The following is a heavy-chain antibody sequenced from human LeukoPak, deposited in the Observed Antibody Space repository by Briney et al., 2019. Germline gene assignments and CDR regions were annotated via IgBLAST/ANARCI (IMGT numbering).Heavy chain of an antibody. CDR2: INPNSGVT. CDR1: GCTFTGYY. J-gene: IGHJ4*02. Sequence: ASVKVSCKASGCTFTGYYIHWLRQAPGQGLEWMGWINPNSGVTNYEQKFQGRVTMARVTSISTAYMELSSLRSDDTAVYYCARGAHASGWYGDCGYWGQGTLVTVSS. V-gene: IGHV1-2*02. D-gene: IGHD6-19*01. CDR3: ARGAHASGWYGDCGY.